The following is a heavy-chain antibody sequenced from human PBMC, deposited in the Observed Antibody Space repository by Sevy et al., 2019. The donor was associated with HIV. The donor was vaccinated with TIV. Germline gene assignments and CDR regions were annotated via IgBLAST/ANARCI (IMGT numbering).Heavy chain of an antibody. CDR3: ARAYSEYYYGMDV. J-gene: IGHJ6*02. D-gene: IGHD4-4*01. V-gene: IGHV4-59*01. CDR2: IYYNGRT. Sequence: SETLSLTCSVSGVSISGYYWSWIRQPPGKGLEWIGYIYYNGRTNYKPSPKSRVTISVDTSKNQFSLKVNSVTAADTAVYYCARAYSEYYYGMDVWGQGTTVTVSS. CDR1: GVSISGYY.